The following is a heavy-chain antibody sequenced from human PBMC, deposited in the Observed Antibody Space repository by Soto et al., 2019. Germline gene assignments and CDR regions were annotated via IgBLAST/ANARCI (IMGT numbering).Heavy chain of an antibody. D-gene: IGHD2-8*01. CDR2: INPNSGGT. V-gene: IGHV1-2*02. CDR3: ARDVTRTQSCTNGVCYYNYYDMEV. Sequence: GASVKVSCKASGYTFTDYYVHWVRQARGQGLEWMGWINPNSGGTKTAQKFQGRVTVTRDTSISTAYMDLSRLRSDDTAVYYCARDVTRTQSCTNGVCYYNYYDMEVLGQGTMDKVSS. J-gene: IGHJ6*01. CDR1: GYTFTDYY.